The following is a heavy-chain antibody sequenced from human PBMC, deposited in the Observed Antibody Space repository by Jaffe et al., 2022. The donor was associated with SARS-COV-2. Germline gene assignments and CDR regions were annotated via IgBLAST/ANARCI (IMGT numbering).Heavy chain of an antibody. Sequence: EVQLVESGGGLMQPGGSLRLSCAASGFTVSDNYVAWVRQAPGKGLEWVAGFYGDGHTPYAESVLGRFTVSRDSSENTLYLQMNSLRAEDTAVYYCATSYRSSTFDYWGQGTLVTVSS. V-gene: IGHV3-53*01. CDR3: ATSYRSSTFDY. J-gene: IGHJ4*02. CDR2: FYGDGHT. D-gene: IGHD3-10*01. CDR1: GFTVSDNY.